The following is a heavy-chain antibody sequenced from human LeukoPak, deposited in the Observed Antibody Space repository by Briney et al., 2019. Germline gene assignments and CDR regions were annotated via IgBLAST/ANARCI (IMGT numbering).Heavy chain of an antibody. V-gene: IGHV1-8*03. Sequence: ASVKVSCKASGYTFTSYDINWVRQATGQGLEWMGWMNPNRGNTSYAQKFQGRVTITRNTSISTAYMELSSLRSEDTAVYYCARGRSNAGRPLDYWGQGTLVTVSS. CDR2: MNPNRGNT. J-gene: IGHJ4*02. CDR1: GYTFTSYD. CDR3: ARGRSNAGRPLDY.